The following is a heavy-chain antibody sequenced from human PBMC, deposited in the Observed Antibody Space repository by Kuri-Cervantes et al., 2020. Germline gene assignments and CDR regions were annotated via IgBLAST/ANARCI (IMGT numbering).Heavy chain of an antibody. CDR2: MNPNSGNT. D-gene: IGHD3-22*01. CDR1: GYTFTSYD. CDR3: ARERGDYYDRSLDAFDI. J-gene: IGHJ3*02. V-gene: IGHV1-8*01. Sequence: ASVKVSCKASGYTFTSYDINWVRQATGQGLEWMGWMNPNSGNTGYAQKFQGRVTMTRNTSISTAYMELSSLRSEDTAVYYCARERGDYYDRSLDAFDIWGQGTMVTVSS.